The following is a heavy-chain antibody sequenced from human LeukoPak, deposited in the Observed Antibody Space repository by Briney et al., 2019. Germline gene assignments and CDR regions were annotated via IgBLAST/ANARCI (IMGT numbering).Heavy chain of an antibody. CDR1: GYSISSGYY. Sequence: PSETLSLTCTVSGYSISSGYYWGWIRQPPGKGLEWIGSIYHSGSTYYNPSLKSRVTISVDTSKNQFSLKLSSVTAADTAVYYCARDSDNSDYYGSGSYYNTGDYWGQGTLVTVSS. D-gene: IGHD3-10*01. J-gene: IGHJ4*02. CDR3: ARDSDNSDYYGSGSYYNTGDY. CDR2: IYHSGST. V-gene: IGHV4-38-2*02.